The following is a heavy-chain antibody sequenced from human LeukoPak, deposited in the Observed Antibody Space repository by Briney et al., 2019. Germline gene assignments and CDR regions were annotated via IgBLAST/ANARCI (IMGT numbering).Heavy chain of an antibody. J-gene: IGHJ4*02. D-gene: IGHD5-18*01. CDR3: AKDGDTAMVRYFFDY. V-gene: IGHV3-23*01. CDR1: GFTFSSYD. CDR2: IRGSGGST. Sequence: GGSLRLSCAASGFTFSSYDMSWVRQAPGKGLEWGSTIRGSGGSTYYADSVKGRFTISRDNSKNTLSLQMNSLRAEDTAVYYCAKDGDTAMVRYFFDYWGQGTLVTVSS.